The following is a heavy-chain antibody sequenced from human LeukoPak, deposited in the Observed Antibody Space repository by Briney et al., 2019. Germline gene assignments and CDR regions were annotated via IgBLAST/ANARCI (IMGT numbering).Heavy chain of an antibody. V-gene: IGHV3-48*03. CDR3: ARNNLAYCGGDCPLDFDY. J-gene: IGHJ4*02. Sequence: GGSLRLSCAASGFTFRSYEMNWVRQAPGKGRERVSYISSSGSTIYYADSVKGRFTISRDNAKNSLYLQMNSLRAEDTAVYYCARNNLAYCGGDCPLDFDYWGQGTLVTVSS. D-gene: IGHD2-21*02. CDR2: ISSSGSTI. CDR1: GFTFRSYE.